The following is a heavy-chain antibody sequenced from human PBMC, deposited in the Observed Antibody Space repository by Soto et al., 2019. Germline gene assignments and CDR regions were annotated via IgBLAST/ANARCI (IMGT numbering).Heavy chain of an antibody. Sequence: SETLSLTCTVCGGSISSGDYYWNWIRQPPXKGLEWIGFIYNSGSTYYNPSLKSRVTISVDTSKNQFALKLTSVTAADTAVYYCARNDYDYVWESPGGDAFDIWGQGTLVTVS. CDR3: ARNDYDYVWESPGGDAFDI. CDR1: GGSISSGDYY. D-gene: IGHD3-16*01. J-gene: IGHJ3*02. V-gene: IGHV4-30-4*01. CDR2: IYNSGST.